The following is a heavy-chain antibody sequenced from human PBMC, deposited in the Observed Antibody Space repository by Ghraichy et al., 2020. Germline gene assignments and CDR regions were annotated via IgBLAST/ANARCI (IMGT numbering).Heavy chain of an antibody. V-gene: IGHV4-4*07. CDR3: ARDLSGAVAGHYDMDV. Sequence: SETLSLTCTVSGASISSYYWSWIRQPAGKGLEWIGRIYTSGSTNYNPSLKSRVTMSVDTSKNQFSLKLSSVTAADTAVYYCARDLSGAVAGHYDMDVWGQGTTVTVSS. J-gene: IGHJ6*02. CDR1: GASISSYY. CDR2: IYTSGST. D-gene: IGHD6-19*01.